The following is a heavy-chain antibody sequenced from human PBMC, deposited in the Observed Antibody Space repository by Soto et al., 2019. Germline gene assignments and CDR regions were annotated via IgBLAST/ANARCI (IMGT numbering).Heavy chain of an antibody. J-gene: IGHJ4*02. D-gene: IGHD6-6*01. Sequence: QVQLVQPGAEVKKPGASVKFSCKASGYIFTNFYIHWVRQAPGQGLEWIGIINPNGGSTNYAQNFQGRVTMTRDTSTSTVYMDLIRLRSEDTAVYYCTRGLASGDYWGQGTLITVSS. CDR2: INPNGGST. CDR3: TRGLASGDY. V-gene: IGHV1-46*03. CDR1: GYIFTNFY.